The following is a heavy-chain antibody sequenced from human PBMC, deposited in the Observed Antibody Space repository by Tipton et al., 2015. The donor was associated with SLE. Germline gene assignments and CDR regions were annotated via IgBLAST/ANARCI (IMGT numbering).Heavy chain of an antibody. D-gene: IGHD3-16*01. V-gene: IGHV4-34*01. CDR1: GFRFSDYV. Sequence: LRLSCAASGFRFSDYVMHWVRQSPGKGLEWIGEINHSGSTNYSPSLKSRVTISVDTSKNQFSLKLSSVTAADTAVYFCTRVQAYEGFDPWGQGTLVTVSS. J-gene: IGHJ5*02. CDR2: INHSGST. CDR3: TRVQAYEGFDP.